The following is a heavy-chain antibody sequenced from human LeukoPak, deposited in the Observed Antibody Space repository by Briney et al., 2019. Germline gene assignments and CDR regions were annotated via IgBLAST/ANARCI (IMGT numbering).Heavy chain of an antibody. CDR2: IYYSGST. CDR3: ARATYYDFWSGNYYMDV. CDR1: GGSISSYY. D-gene: IGHD3-3*01. J-gene: IGHJ6*03. Sequence: SETLSLTCTVSGGSISSYYWSWIRQPPGKGLEWIGYIYYSGSTNYNPSLKSRVTISVDTSKNQFSLKLSSVTAADTAVYCCARATYYDFWSGNYYMDVWGKGTTVTVSS. V-gene: IGHV4-59*01.